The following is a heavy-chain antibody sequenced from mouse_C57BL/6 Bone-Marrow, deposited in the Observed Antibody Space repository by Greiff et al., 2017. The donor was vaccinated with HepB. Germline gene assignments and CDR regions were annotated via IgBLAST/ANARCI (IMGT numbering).Heavy chain of an antibody. Sequence: VQLQQSGPVLVKPGASVKMSCKASGYTFTDYYMNWVKQSHGKSLEWIGVINPYNGGTSYNQKFKGKATLTVDKSSSTAYMELNSLTSEDSAVYYCARTDYGKSWFAYWGQGTLVTVSA. D-gene: IGHD2-1*01. V-gene: IGHV1-19*01. CDR2: INPYNGGT. CDR1: GYTFTDYY. CDR3: ARTDYGKSWFAY. J-gene: IGHJ3*01.